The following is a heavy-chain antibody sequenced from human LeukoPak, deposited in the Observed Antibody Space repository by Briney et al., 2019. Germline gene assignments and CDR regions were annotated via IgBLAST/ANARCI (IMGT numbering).Heavy chain of an antibody. Sequence: ASVKVSCKASGYTFTSYGISWVRQAPGQGLEWMGWISAYNGNTNYAQKLQGRVTMTTDTSTSTAYMELRSLRSDDTAVYYCASNDYGGNPGVYWGQGTLVTVSS. CDR3: ASNDYGGNPGVY. V-gene: IGHV1-18*01. D-gene: IGHD4-23*01. CDR2: ISAYNGNT. J-gene: IGHJ4*02. CDR1: GYTFTSYG.